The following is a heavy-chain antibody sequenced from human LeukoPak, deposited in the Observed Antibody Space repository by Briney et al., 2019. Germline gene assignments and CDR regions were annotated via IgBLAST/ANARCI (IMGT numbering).Heavy chain of an antibody. V-gene: IGHV3-11*01. D-gene: IGHD6-6*01. Sequence: GGSLRLSCAASGITFSDYYMTWIRQAPGKGLEWVSYISSSGSMINYADSVKGRFTISRDNSKNTLYLQMNSLRAEDTAVYYCARDPEYSSSYLDYWGQGTLVTVSS. CDR3: ARDPEYSSSYLDY. J-gene: IGHJ4*02. CDR2: ISSSGSMI. CDR1: GITFSDYY.